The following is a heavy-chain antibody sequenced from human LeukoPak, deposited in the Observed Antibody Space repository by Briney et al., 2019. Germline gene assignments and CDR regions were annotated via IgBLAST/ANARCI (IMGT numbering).Heavy chain of an antibody. D-gene: IGHD3-16*01. CDR3: ARYDSRGSASTRFDY. CDR1: GYSLGKNYY. J-gene: IGHJ4*02. Sequence: SETLSLTCAVSGYSLGKNYYWGWIRQSPGKGLEWIGRIYGRASTSYNPSLMNRVTMSVDTSKNHFSLQLTSVTAADPAVYYCARYDSRGSASTRFDYWGPGILVTVSS. CDR2: IYGRAST. V-gene: IGHV4-38-2*01.